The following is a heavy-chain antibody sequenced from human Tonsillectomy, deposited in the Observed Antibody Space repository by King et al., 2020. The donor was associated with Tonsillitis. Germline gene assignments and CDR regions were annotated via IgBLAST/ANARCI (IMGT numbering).Heavy chain of an antibody. V-gene: IGHV3-9*01. D-gene: IGHD4-17*01. J-gene: IGHJ2*01. CDR2: ISWNSGSI. Sequence: VQLVESGGGLVQPGRSLRLSCAASGFTFDDYAMHWVRQAPGKGLEWVSGISWNSGSIDYADSVKGRFTISRDNAKNSLYLQMNSLTAEDTAFYSCAKAGDYTLYWYFDLWGRGTLVTVSS. CDR1: GFTFDDYA. CDR3: AKAGDYTLYWYFDL.